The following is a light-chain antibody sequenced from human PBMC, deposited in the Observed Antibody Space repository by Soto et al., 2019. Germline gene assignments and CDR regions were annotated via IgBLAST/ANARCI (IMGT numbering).Light chain of an antibody. J-gene: IGKJ1*01. CDR2: AAS. V-gene: IGKV4-1*01. CDR1: QSGLYSSTKKNY. CDR3: QQYGSSGT. Sequence: DIVVTQSPDSLAVSLGEGCTINCNSSQSGLYSSTKKNYIAWYQQKPGKAPKLLIYAASSLQSGVPSRFSGSGSGKDFTLTISRLEPEDFAVYYCQQYGSSGTFGQGTKVDIK.